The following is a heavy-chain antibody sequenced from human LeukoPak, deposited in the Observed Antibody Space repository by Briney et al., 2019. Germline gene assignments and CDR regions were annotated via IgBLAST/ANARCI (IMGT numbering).Heavy chain of an antibody. CDR1: GFTFRSYW. CDR2: KKQDGSEK. V-gene: IGHV3-7*01. J-gene: IGHJ4*02. D-gene: IGHD5-18*01. CDR3: ARDLSGVAGYTYGRGIDY. Sequence: GGSVRLSYVASGFTFRSYWMIWVRQAPGKGLEWVANKKQDGSEKYYVDSVKGRFTISRDNAKTSLYLQMNSLRAEDTAVYYCARDLSGVAGYTYGRGIDYWGQGTLVTVSS.